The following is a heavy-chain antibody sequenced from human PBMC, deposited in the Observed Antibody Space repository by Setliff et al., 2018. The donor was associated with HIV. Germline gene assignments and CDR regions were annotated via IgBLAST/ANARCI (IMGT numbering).Heavy chain of an antibody. CDR1: GDPMSSTSYY. D-gene: IGHD3-16*01. CDR3: ARLGHTFGGPGY. Sequence: LSLTCTVSGDPMSSTSYYWGWIRQPPGKGLEWIGSFYHSGSTYYNPSLRSRVTISVDTSKNQFSLKLSSVTAADTAVYYCARLGHTFGGPGYWGQGTLVTVSS. V-gene: IGHV4-39*07. CDR2: FYHSGST. J-gene: IGHJ4*02.